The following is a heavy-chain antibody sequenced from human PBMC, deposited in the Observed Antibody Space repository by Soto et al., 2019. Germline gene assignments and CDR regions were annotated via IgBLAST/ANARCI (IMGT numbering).Heavy chain of an antibody. CDR2: INAGNGNT. V-gene: IGHV1-3*01. Sequence: ASVKVSCKASGYTFTSYAMHWVRQAPGQRLEWMGWINAGNGNTKYSQKFQGRVTITRDTSASTAYMELSSLRSEDTAVYYCARGGRFLEWLLYPFDYWGQGTLVTVSS. D-gene: IGHD3-3*01. CDR1: GYTFTSYA. CDR3: ARGGRFLEWLLYPFDY. J-gene: IGHJ4*02.